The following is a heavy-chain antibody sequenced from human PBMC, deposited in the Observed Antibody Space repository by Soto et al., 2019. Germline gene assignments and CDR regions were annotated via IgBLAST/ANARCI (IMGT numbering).Heavy chain of an antibody. D-gene: IGHD6-13*01. Sequence: QVQLVQSGAEVKKAGTSVKVSCKASGYTFTSYDINWVRQATGQGLEWMGWMNPNSGNTGYAQKFKGRVTMTRNTSISTAYMELSSLRSEDTAVYYCARGRWGSNRYYYYYMDVWGKGTTVSVSS. V-gene: IGHV1-8*01. J-gene: IGHJ6*03. CDR3: ARGRWGSNRYYYYYMDV. CDR1: GYTFTSYD. CDR2: MNPNSGNT.